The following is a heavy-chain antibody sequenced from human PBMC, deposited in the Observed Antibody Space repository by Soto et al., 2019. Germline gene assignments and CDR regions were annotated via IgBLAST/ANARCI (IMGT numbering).Heavy chain of an antibody. V-gene: IGHV3-23*01. CDR2: ISGSGRST. CDR3: AKRGAGSSSSPGYYDC. CDR1: GFTFSNNA. Sequence: PGGSLRLSCAASGFTFSNNAMTWVRQAPGKGLEWVSTISGSGRSTYYADSVKGRFTIPRDNSKNTLYLQLNSLRAEDTAIYYCAKRGAGSSSSPGYYDCWGQGTLVTVSS. D-gene: IGHD6-6*01. J-gene: IGHJ4*02.